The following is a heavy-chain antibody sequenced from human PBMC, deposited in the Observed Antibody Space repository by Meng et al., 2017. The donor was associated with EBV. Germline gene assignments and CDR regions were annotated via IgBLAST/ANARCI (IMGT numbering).Heavy chain of an antibody. J-gene: IGHJ4*02. V-gene: IGHV7-4-1*02. Sequence: QVQLVQSGSELXXXXXSXKVXXXASGYRFTSYAMNWVRQAPGQGLEWMGWLNTNTGNPTYAQGFTGRFVFSLDTSVSTAYLQISSLKAEDTAVYYCARVKRLWFGELWVFDYWGQGTLVTVSS. D-gene: IGHD3-10*01. CDR3: ARVKRLWFGELWVFDY. CDR2: LNTNTGNP. CDR1: GYRFTSYA.